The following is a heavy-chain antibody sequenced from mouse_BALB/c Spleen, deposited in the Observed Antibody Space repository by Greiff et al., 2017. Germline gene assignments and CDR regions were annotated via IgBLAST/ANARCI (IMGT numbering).Heavy chain of an antibody. CDR1: GFSLSTFGMG. CDR2: IYWDDDK. Sequence: QVPLKESGPGILQPSQTLSLTCSFSGFSLSTFGMGVSWLRQPSGKGLEWLAHIYWDDDKHYNPSLKSRLTISKDTSNNQVFLKITTVDTADTATYDCARIYYGDRYAMDYWGQGTSVTVSS. D-gene: IGHD2-13*01. V-gene: IGHV8-13*01. CDR3: ARIYYGDRYAMDY. J-gene: IGHJ4*01.